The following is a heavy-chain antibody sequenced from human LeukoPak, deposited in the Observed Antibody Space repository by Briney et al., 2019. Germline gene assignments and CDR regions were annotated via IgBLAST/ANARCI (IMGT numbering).Heavy chain of an antibody. CDR1: GFTFSSYA. CDR3: ARATRRDSSSWYVDY. J-gene: IGHJ4*02. D-gene: IGHD6-13*01. CDR2: ISYDGSNK. V-gene: IGHV3-30*04. Sequence: PGRSLRLSCAAFGFTFSSYAMHWVRQAPGKGLEWVAVISYDGSNKYYADSVKGRFTISRDNSKNTLYLQMNSLRAEDTAVYYCARATRRDSSSWYVDYWGQGTLVTVSS.